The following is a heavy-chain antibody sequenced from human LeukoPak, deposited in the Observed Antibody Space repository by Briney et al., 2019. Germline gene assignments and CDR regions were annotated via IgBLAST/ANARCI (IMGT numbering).Heavy chain of an antibody. CDR2: IIPLYGTT. D-gene: IGHD6-19*01. J-gene: IGHJ4*02. CDR1: GGTFSSHT. CDR3: ARVIAVAGTRDY. Sequence: SVKVSCKASGGTFSSHTISWVRQAPGQGLEWMGGIIPLYGTTNYAQKFQGRVTITADRSTSTAYMELSSLRSEDTAVYYCARVIAVAGTRDYWGQGTLVTVSS. V-gene: IGHV1-69*06.